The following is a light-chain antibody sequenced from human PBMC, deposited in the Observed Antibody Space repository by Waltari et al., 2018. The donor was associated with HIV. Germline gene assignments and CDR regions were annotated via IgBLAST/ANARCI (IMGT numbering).Light chain of an antibody. J-gene: IGKJ1*01. CDR1: QSLSSN. V-gene: IGKV3-15*01. Sequence: EVVMAQSPATLSVSPGERATLSCRASQSLSSNLAWYHQRPGQAPRLLIYGASTRATGIPARFSGGGSGTEFTLTISSLQSVDFGVYYCQQYNNWPRTFGQGTKVEIQ. CDR3: QQYNNWPRT. CDR2: GAS.